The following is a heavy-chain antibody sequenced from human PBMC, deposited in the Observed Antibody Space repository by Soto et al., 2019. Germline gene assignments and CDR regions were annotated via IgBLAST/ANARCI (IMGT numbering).Heavy chain of an antibody. D-gene: IGHD2-8*01. J-gene: IGHJ4*02. CDR3: AKERDNGADRYYFDV. V-gene: IGHV3-23*01. CDR2: ISGRGDST. Sequence: EGALRLSCADSGGTFSSYAMTWVRQAPGKGLEWVSAISGRGDSTYYADSVKGRFTISRDQSKNTLYLQMHSLRAEDTAVYFCAKERDNGADRYYFDVWGQASLVTVSS. CDR1: GGTFSSYA.